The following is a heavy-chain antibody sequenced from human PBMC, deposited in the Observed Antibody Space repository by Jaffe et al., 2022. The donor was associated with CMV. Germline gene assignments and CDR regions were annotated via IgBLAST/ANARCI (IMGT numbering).Heavy chain of an antibody. V-gene: IGHV3-33*08. Sequence: QVQLVESGGGVVQPGRSLRLSCAASGFTFSSYGMHWVRQAPGKGLEWVAVIWYDGSNKYYADSVKGRFTISRDNSKNTLYLQMNSLRAEDTAVYYCAREGGYSYGPHFDYWGQGTLVTVSS. J-gene: IGHJ4*02. CDR1: GFTFSSYG. CDR2: IWYDGSNK. CDR3: AREGGYSYGPHFDY. D-gene: IGHD5-18*01.